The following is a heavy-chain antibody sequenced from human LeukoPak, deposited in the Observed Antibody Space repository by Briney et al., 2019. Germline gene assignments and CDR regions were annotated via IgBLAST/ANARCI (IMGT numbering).Heavy chain of an antibody. CDR3: ARSEYVGAFDI. Sequence: SETLSLTCTISGGSISSGDYYWSWIRQPPGKGLEWIGYIYYSGSTYYNPSLKSRVTISVDTSKNQFSLKLSSVTAADTAVYYCARSEYVGAFDIWGQGTMVTVSS. CDR1: GGSISSGDYY. J-gene: IGHJ3*02. CDR2: IYYSGST. D-gene: IGHD1-26*01. V-gene: IGHV4-30-4*01.